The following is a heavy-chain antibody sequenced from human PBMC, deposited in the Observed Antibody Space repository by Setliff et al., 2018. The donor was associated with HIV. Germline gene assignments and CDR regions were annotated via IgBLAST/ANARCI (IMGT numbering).Heavy chain of an antibody. CDR3: ARMQAYYNFWRSTYYFDY. CDR1: GGSISNYY. CDR2: IYYSGST. D-gene: IGHD3-3*01. Sequence: PSETLSLTCEVSGGSISNYYWSWIRQPAGKGLEWIGSIYYSGSTYCNPSLKSRVTISVDTSKNQFSLKLNSATAADTAVYFCARMQAYYNFWRSTYYFDYWGQGTPVTVSS. V-gene: IGHV4-59*05. J-gene: IGHJ4*02.